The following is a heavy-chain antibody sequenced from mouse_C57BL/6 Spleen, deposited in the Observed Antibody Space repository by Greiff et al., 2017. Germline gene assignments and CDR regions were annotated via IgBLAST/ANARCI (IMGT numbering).Heavy chain of an antibody. J-gene: IGHJ3*01. D-gene: IGHD1-1*01. V-gene: IGHV5-12*01. Sequence: EVKLVESGGGLVQPGGSLKLSCAASGFTFSDYYMYWVRQTPEKRLEWVAYISNGGGSTYYPDTVKGRFTISRDNAKNTLYLQMSRLKSEDTAMYYCARGDYYGLFAYWGPGTLVTVSA. CDR1: GFTFSDYY. CDR3: ARGDYYGLFAY. CDR2: ISNGGGST.